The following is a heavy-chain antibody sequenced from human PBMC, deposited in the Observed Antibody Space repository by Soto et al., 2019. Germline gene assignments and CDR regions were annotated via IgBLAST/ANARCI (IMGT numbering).Heavy chain of an antibody. Sequence: QVQLQESGPGLVKPSQTLSLTCTVSGGSISSGDYYWSWIRQPPGKGLEWIGYIYYSGSTYYNPSLKSRVTIPVDTSKNQFSLKLSSVTAADTAVYYCASTYYYDSSGFVSFNYWGQGTLVTVSS. D-gene: IGHD3-22*01. V-gene: IGHV4-30-4*01. CDR3: ASTYYYDSSGFVSFNY. CDR2: IYYSGST. CDR1: GGSISSGDYY. J-gene: IGHJ4*02.